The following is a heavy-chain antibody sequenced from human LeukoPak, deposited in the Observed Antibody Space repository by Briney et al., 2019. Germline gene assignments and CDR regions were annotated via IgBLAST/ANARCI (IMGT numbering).Heavy chain of an antibody. CDR1: GYTFTGYY. Sequence: AASVKVSCKASGYTFTGYYMHWVRQAPGQGLEWMGWINPNSGGTNYAQKFQGRVTMTRDTSISTAYMELSRLRSDDTAVYYCARAGLGDFDWLFHDYYYYMDVWGKGTAVTVSS. D-gene: IGHD3-9*01. CDR2: INPNSGGT. CDR3: ARAGLGDFDWLFHDYYYYMDV. J-gene: IGHJ6*03. V-gene: IGHV1-2*02.